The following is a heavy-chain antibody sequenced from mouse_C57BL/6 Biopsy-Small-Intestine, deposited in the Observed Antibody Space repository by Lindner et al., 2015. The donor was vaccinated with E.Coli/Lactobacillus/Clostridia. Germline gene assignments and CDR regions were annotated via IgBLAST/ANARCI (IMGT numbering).Heavy chain of an antibody. CDR3: ARMDYYGSRGFAY. CDR1: GYTFTSYG. J-gene: IGHJ3*01. Sequence: VQLQESGAELARPGASVKLSCKASGYTFTSYGISWVKQRTGQGLEWIGEIYPRSGNTYYNEKFKGKATLTADKSSSTAYMELRSLTSEDSAVYYCARMDYYGSRGFAYWGQGTLVTVSA. V-gene: IGHV1-81*01. D-gene: IGHD1-1*01. CDR2: IYPRSGNT.